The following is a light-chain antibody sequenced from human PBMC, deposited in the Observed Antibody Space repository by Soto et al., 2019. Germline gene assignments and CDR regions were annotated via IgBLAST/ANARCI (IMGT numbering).Light chain of an antibody. J-gene: IGKJ5*01. CDR3: QQYDTLPIT. V-gene: IGKV4-1*01. Sequence: DIVLTQSPDSLAVSLGGRATIKCKSSQSVLYSSNGKNYLAWYQQKPGQPPNLLIYWAPTRKSGVPDRFSGSGSGTDFTLTISSLQAEDVAVYYCQQYDTLPITFGQGTRLEIK. CDR2: WAP. CDR1: QSVLYSSNGKNY.